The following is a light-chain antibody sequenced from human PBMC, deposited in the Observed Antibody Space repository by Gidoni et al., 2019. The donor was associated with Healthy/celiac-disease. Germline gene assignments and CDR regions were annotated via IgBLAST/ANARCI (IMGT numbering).Light chain of an antibody. Sequence: SVLTHPPPASGAPGQRVTISCSGSSSNIGSNTVNWYQQLPGTAPKLLIYSNNQRPSGVPDRFSGSKSGTSASLAISGLQSEDEADYYCAAWDDSLNGVVFGGGTKLTVL. CDR3: AAWDDSLNGVV. CDR1: SSNIGSNT. J-gene: IGLJ2*01. CDR2: SNN. V-gene: IGLV1-44*01.